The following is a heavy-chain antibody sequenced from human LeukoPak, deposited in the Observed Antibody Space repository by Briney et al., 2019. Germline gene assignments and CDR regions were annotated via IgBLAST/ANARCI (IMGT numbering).Heavy chain of an antibody. J-gene: IGHJ4*02. V-gene: IGHV3-33*01. D-gene: IGHD6-19*01. CDR2: IWYDGSNK. CDR1: GFTFSGYG. CDR3: ASDWLTAVAGDGFVDY. Sequence: GRSLRLSCAASGFTFSGYGMHWVRQAPGKGLEWVAVIWYDGSNKYYADSVKGRFTISRDNSKNTLYLQMNSLRAEDTAVYYCASDWLTAVAGDGFVDYWGQGTLVTVSS.